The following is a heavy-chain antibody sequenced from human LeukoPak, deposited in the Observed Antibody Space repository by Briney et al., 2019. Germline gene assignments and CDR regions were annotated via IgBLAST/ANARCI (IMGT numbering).Heavy chain of an antibody. CDR2: ISNSDGNT. J-gene: IGHJ4*02. V-gene: IGHV3-23*01. CDR3: ARHRDRYCSGGSCFGFDY. Sequence: PGGSLRLSCAASGFTFSNYAMSWVRQAPGKGLEWVSTISNSDGNTYYADSVKGRFTISRDNSKNSLYLQMNSLRAEDTAVYYCARHRDRYCSGGSCFGFDYWGQGTLVTVSS. D-gene: IGHD2-15*01. CDR1: GFTFSNYA.